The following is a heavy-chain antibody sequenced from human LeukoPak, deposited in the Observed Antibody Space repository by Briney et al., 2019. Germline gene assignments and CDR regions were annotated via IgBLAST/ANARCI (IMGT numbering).Heavy chain of an antibody. CDR1: GFTFSSYS. CDR2: ISSSSSYI. D-gene: IGHD3-9*01. V-gene: IGHV3-21*01. J-gene: IGHJ5*02. CDR3: ARDPLPPYYDILTGFDP. Sequence: GGSLRLSCAASGFTFSSYSMNWVRQAPGKGLEWVSSISSSSSYIYYADSVKGRFTISRDNAKNSLYLQMNSLRAEDTAVYYCARDPLPPYYDILTGFDPWGQGTLVTVSS.